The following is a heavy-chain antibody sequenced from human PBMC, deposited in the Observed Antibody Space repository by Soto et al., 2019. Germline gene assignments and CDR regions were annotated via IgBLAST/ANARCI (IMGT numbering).Heavy chain of an antibody. D-gene: IGHD1-1*01. J-gene: IGHJ6*03. Sequence: QVQLVQSGAEVKKPGSSVKVSCKASGCTFSSYTISWVRQAPGQGLEWMGRSIPILGIANYAQKFQGRVTITADKATSTAYMELSSLRSEDTAVYYCAREMEKGTTGTHYYYYMDVWGKGTTVTVSS. CDR2: SIPILGIA. CDR1: GCTFSSYT. V-gene: IGHV1-69*08. CDR3: AREMEKGTTGTHYYYYMDV.